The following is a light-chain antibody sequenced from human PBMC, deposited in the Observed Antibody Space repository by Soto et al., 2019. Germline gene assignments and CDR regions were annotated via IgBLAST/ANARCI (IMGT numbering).Light chain of an antibody. J-gene: IGKJ5*01. CDR2: VAS. Sequence: IQRTTSTFSLSAFLGERVTITCLASQGIRNDLGWYQQKPGKAPKLLIYVASSLQSGVPSRFSGSGSGTDFTLTISRLEPEDFAVYYCQRYGSSPITFGQGTRLEIK. CDR3: QRYGSSPIT. V-gene: IGKV1-6*01. CDR1: QGIRND.